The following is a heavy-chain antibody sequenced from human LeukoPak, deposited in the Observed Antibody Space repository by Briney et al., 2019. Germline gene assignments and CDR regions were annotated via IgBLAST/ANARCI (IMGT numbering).Heavy chain of an antibody. Sequence: SETLSLTCSVSGASISNYYWSWIRQPPGKGLERIGYIHHSGGTNYNPSLKSRVTISVDMSKNQLSLKLSSVAAADTAVYYCARHPDLVAASYYFDYWGQGTLVTVSS. CDR1: GASISNYY. CDR2: IHHSGGT. CDR3: ARHPDLVAASYYFDY. V-gene: IGHV4-59*08. D-gene: IGHD1-26*01. J-gene: IGHJ4*02.